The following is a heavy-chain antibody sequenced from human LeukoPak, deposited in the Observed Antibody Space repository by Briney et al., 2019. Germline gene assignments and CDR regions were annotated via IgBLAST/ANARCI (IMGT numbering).Heavy chain of an antibody. J-gene: IGHJ3*02. CDR3: ARTKPYYDFWSGHYAFDI. Sequence: PSETLSLTCTVSGDSINSYYWSWIRQPPGKGLEWIGYIYYSGSTNYNPSLKSRVTISVDTSKNQFSLKLSSVTAADTAVYYCARTKPYYDFWSGHYAFDIWGQGTMVTVSS. CDR2: IYYSGST. V-gene: IGHV4-59*01. CDR1: GDSINSYY. D-gene: IGHD3-3*01.